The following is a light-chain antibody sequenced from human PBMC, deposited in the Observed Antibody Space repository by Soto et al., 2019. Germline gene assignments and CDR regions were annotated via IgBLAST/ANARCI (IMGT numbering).Light chain of an antibody. J-gene: IGLJ1*01. CDR1: SSDVGSYNL. CDR3: CSYAGSTTLYV. CDR2: EAF. Sequence: QSALTQPASVSGSPGQSITISCTGTSSDVGSYNLVSWYQQHPGTAPKLMIYEAFKRPSGVSNRFSGSKSGDTASLTISGLPAEDEADYYCCSYAGSTTLYVFGTGTKLTVL. V-gene: IGLV2-23*01.